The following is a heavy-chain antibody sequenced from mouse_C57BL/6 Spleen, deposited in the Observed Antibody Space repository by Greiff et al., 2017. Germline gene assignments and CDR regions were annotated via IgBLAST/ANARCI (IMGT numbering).Heavy chain of an antibody. Sequence: EVKLEESGGGLVQPGGSMKLSCVASGFTFSNYWMNWVRQSPEKGLEWVAQIRLKSDNYATHYAESVKGRFTISRDDSKSSVYLQMNNLRAEDTGSYYCILTAYFDYWGQGTTLTVSS. CDR3: ILTAYFDY. J-gene: IGHJ2*01. CDR1: GFTFSNYW. CDR2: IRLKSDNYAT. V-gene: IGHV6-3*01. D-gene: IGHD4-1*01.